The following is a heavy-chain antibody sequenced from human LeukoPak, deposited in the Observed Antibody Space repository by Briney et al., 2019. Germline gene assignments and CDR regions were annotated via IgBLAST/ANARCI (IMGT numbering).Heavy chain of an antibody. J-gene: IGHJ4*02. CDR2: ISWNSVYR. D-gene: IGHD3-22*01. CDR3: AKDGFPYDSSGSPFDY. CDR1: GFSFGDCA. V-gene: IGHV3-9*01. Sequence: PGRSLRLSCAGSGFSFGDCAMHWVRQAPGKGLEWVSGISWNSVYRGYTDSVKGRFTISRDNSKNSLYLQMNSLRTEDTALYYCAKDGFPYDSSGSPFDYWGQGTLVTVSS.